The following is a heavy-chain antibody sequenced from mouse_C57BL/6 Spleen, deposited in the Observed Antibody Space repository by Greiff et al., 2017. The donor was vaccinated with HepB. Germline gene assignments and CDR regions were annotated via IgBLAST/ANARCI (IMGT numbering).Heavy chain of an antibody. CDR3: ARSGDGYSYYFDY. Sequence: VQLQQSGAELVKPGASVKMSCKASGYTFTSYWITWVKQRPGQGLEWIGDIYPGSGSTNYNEKFKSKATLTVDTSSSTAYMQLSSLTSEDSAVYYCARSGDGYSYYFDYWGQGTTLTVSS. CDR2: IYPGSGST. J-gene: IGHJ2*01. CDR1: GYTFTSYW. V-gene: IGHV1-55*01. D-gene: IGHD2-3*01.